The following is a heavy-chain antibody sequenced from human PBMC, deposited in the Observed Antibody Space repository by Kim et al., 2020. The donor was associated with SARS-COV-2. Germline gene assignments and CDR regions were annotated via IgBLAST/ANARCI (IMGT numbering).Heavy chain of an antibody. CDR1: GFTFSSYA. CDR3: AKALQDTAMVTNWYFDL. Sequence: GGSLRLSCAASGFTFSSYAMSWVRQAPGKGLEWVSAISGSGGSTYYADSVKGRFTISRDNSKNTLYLQMNSLRAEDTAVYYCAKALQDTAMVTNWYFDLWGRGSLVAV. D-gene: IGHD5-18*01. CDR2: ISGSGGST. J-gene: IGHJ2*01. V-gene: IGHV3-23*01.